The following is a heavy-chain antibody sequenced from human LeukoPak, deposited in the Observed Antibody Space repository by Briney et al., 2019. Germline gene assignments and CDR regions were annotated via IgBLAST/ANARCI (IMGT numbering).Heavy chain of an antibody. Sequence: SETLSLTCTVSSDSISSSTLYWGWIRQPPGKGLEWIGSMYYDGTTYYNPSLKSRVAISVDTSKNQFSLKLSSVTAADTAVYYCARWGLGYCTNGVCSDAFDIWGQGTMVTVSS. CDR3: ARWGLGYCTNGVCSDAFDI. CDR1: SDSISSSTLY. V-gene: IGHV4-39*07. J-gene: IGHJ3*02. CDR2: MYYDGTT. D-gene: IGHD2-8*01.